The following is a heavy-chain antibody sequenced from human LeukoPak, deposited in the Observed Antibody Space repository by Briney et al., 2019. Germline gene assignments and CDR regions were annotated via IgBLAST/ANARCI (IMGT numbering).Heavy chain of an antibody. CDR1: GYTFTSYD. CDR3: ARTYYDFWSGYWGTYFDY. D-gene: IGHD3-3*01. Sequence: ASVKVSCKASGYTFTSYDINWVRQATGQGLEWMGRMNPNSGNTGYAQKFQGRVTMTRNTSISTAYMELSSLRSEDTTVYYCARTYYDFWSGYWGTYFDYWGQGTLVTVSS. V-gene: IGHV1-8*01. CDR2: MNPNSGNT. J-gene: IGHJ4*02.